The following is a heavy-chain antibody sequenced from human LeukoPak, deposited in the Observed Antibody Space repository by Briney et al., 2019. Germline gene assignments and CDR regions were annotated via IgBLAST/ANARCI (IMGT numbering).Heavy chain of an antibody. V-gene: IGHV4-59*08. D-gene: IGHD3-10*01. CDR3: ARHMSVSYDAFDL. CDR2: VYYTGRT. J-gene: IGHJ3*01. Sequence: SETLSLTCTVSSGSISSYHWSWIRQSPGKGLEWIAYVYYTGRTLYNPSLESRVTISVDTSKTQFSLTVTSVTAADTAVYYCARHMSVSYDAFDLWGRGTTVTVSS. CDR1: SGSISSYH.